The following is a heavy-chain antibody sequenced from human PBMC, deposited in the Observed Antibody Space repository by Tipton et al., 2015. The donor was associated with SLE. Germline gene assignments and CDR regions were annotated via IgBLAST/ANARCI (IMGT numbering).Heavy chain of an antibody. CDR2: LYYTGRT. J-gene: IGHJ2*01. CDR1: GGTLSNYV. Sequence: SCKASGGTLSNYVISWVRQAPGKGLEWIGYLYYTGRTHYNPSLNSRVTMSLATSKNQFSLRLNSVTAADTAVYFCARDTLCGGECYGLWGRGTLVTVSS. CDR3: ARDTLCGGECYGL. D-gene: IGHD2-21*01. V-gene: IGHV4-59*01.